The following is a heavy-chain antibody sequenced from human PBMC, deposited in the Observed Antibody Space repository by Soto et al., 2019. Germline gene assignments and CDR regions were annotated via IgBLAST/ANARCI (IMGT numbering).Heavy chain of an antibody. D-gene: IGHD4-17*01. J-gene: IGHJ5*02. CDR2: IIPIFGTA. CDR1: GGTFSSYA. V-gene: IGHV1-69*12. Sequence: QVQLVQSGAEVKKPGSSVKVSCKASGGTFSSYAISWVRQAPGQGLEWMGGIIPIFGTANYAQKFQGRVTSTAGEHTTGAFRELSSLRAEETAVYYCARDSGGQDYGGEGWFDPWGQGTLVTVAS. CDR3: ARDSGGQDYGGEGWFDP.